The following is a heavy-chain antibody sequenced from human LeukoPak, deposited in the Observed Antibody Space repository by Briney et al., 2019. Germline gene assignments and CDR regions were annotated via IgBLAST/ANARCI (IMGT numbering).Heavy chain of an antibody. CDR1: GGSISSGDYY. J-gene: IGHJ5*02. CDR2: ISHSGST. Sequence: SQTLSLTCTVSGGSISSGDYYWNWIRQPPGKGVEWIGYISHSGSTYYNPSLKSRVTISLDRSKNQFSLGLTSVTAADTALYYCASRYCSRTSCPFDPWGQGTLVTVSS. D-gene: IGHD2-2*01. CDR3: ASRYCSRTSCPFDP. V-gene: IGHV4-30-2*01.